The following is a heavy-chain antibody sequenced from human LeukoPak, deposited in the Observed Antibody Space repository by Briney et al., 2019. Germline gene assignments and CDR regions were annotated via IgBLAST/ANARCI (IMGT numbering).Heavy chain of an antibody. Sequence: GESLKISCKGSGYSFTSYWIGWVRQMPGKGLEWMGIIYPGDSDTRYSPSFQGQVTISADKSISTAYLQWSSLKASDTAMYYCARHGVQLERLLAWFDPWGQGTLVTVSS. D-gene: IGHD1-1*01. CDR3: ARHGVQLERLLAWFDP. J-gene: IGHJ5*02. V-gene: IGHV5-51*01. CDR1: GYSFTSYW. CDR2: IYPGDSDT.